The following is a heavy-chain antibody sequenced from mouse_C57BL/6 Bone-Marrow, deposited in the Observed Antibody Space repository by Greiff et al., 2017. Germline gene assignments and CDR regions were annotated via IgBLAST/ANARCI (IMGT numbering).Heavy chain of an antibody. CDR2: IWSGGST. Sequence: QVQLKESGPGLVQPSQSLSITCTVSGFSLTSYGVHWVRQSPGKGLEWLGVIWSGGSTDYNAAFITRLSISKDNSKSQVFFKMNSLQADDTAIYYCATIYYFPWFAYWGQGTLVTVSA. V-gene: IGHV2-2*01. D-gene: IGHD1-1*01. CDR1: GFSLTSYG. CDR3: ATIYYFPWFAY. J-gene: IGHJ3*01.